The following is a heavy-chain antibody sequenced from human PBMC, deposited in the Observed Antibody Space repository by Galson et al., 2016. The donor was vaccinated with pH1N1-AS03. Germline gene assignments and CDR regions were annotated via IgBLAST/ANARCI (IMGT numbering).Heavy chain of an antibody. J-gene: IGHJ4*02. V-gene: IGHV3-49*02. Sequence: LEWVGFIRSKPYGGTAEYAASVRGRFTISRDDSRSTAYLQMDSLKSEDTAVYYCARGRGEIWGPGTPVTVSS. CDR2: IRSKPYGGTA. D-gene: IGHD3-10*01. CDR3: ARGRGEI.